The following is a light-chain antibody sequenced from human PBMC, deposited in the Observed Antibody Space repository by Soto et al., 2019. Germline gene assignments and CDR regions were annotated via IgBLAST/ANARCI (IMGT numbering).Light chain of an antibody. J-gene: IGKJ1*01. CDR3: QQSYSTKWR. CDR2: AAS. CDR1: QGINTY. Sequence: DIQITQSPSSLSASVGDRVTITCRASQGINTYLNWYQQKPAKDPKLLIYAASSLHSGLPSRFSGSGSETDFTLTISSLQPEHFATYSCQQSYSTKWRFREGAKVHIK. V-gene: IGKV1-39*01.